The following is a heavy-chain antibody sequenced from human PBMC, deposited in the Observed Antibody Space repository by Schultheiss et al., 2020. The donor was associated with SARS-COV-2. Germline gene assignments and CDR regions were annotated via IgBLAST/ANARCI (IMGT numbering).Heavy chain of an antibody. CDR1: GGSFSGYY. D-gene: IGHD5-12*01. J-gene: IGHJ4*02. CDR2: IYYSGTT. Sequence: SETLSLTCAVYGGSFSGYYWSWIRQPPGKGLEWIGSIYYSGTTSFNPSLQSRLTMSVDTSKNQFSLKLTSVTAADTAVYFCARLMIQWVDYWGQGTLVTVSS. CDR3: ARLMIQWVDY. V-gene: IGHV4-34*01.